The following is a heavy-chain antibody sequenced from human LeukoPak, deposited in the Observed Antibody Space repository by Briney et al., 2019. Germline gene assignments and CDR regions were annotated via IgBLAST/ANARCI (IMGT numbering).Heavy chain of an antibody. D-gene: IGHD6-6*01. CDR3: ARDAVVSSSHSPIPQL. Sequence: GASVKVSCKASGYTFTSFGISWLRQAPGQGLEWMGWISAYNGNTNYAQKFQGRVTMSRDTSISTAYMELSRLRSDDTAVYYCARDAVVSSSHSPIPQLWGQGTLVTVSS. CDR1: GYTFTSFG. V-gene: IGHV1-18*01. CDR2: ISAYNGNT. J-gene: IGHJ4*02.